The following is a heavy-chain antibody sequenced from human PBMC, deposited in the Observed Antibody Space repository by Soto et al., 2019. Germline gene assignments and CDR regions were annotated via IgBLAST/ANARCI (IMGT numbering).Heavy chain of an antibody. CDR1: GFTFDDYT. J-gene: IGHJ5*02. CDR3: VPGSSGGGGEDR. V-gene: IGHV3-43*01. D-gene: IGHD3-10*01. CDR2: VSWDGGAT. Sequence: EVQLVESGGVVVQPGGSLRLSCAASGFTFDDYTMHWVRQTPGKGLEWVSLVSWDGGATYYADSVKGRFIISRDNSKNTLYLQMNNLRVEDTAVYYCVPGSSGGGGEDRWGQGTLVTVSS.